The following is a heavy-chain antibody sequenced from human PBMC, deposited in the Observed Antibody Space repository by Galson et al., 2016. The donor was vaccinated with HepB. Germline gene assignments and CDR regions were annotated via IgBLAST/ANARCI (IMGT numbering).Heavy chain of an antibody. CDR3: ARGNSGYSVFRFDW. Sequence: CAISGDSVSSNSAAWNWIRQSPSRGLEWLGRTYYRSKWYYDYAVSVESRISINPDTSKNQFSLQLNSVTPEDTAMYYCARGNSGYSVFRFDWWGQGTLVTVSS. CDR2: TYYRSKWYY. J-gene: IGHJ4*02. V-gene: IGHV6-1*01. D-gene: IGHD2-21*01. CDR1: GDSVSSNSAA.